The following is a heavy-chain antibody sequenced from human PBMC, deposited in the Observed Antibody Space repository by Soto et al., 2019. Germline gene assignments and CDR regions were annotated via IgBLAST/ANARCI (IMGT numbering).Heavy chain of an antibody. V-gene: IGHV1-2*02. Sequence: XPVKVSCKASGYTLTGYYVHWGRRAPGQGLEWMGWINPNSGGTNYAQKFQGRVTMTRDTSISTAYMELSRLRSDDTAVYYCARDRLIQDCSSTSCYLASDYYYYGMDVWGQGTTVTVSS. CDR2: INPNSGGT. CDR1: GYTLTGYY. J-gene: IGHJ6*02. CDR3: ARDRLIQDCSSTSCYLASDYYYYGMDV. D-gene: IGHD2-2*01.